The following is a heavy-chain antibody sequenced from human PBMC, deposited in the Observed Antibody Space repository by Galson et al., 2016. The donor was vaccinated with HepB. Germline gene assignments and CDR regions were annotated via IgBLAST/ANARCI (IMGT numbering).Heavy chain of an antibody. J-gene: IGHJ4*02. V-gene: IGHV3-23*01. D-gene: IGHD6-19*01. Sequence: SLRLSCAASGFTFSSYGMSWVRPAPGKGLEWVSGIRGSGADTYYADSVKGRFTISRDNSKNMVYLQMNSLRVDDTAVYYCAKDLFAVMDWGQGTLVTVSS. CDR2: IRGSGADT. CDR3: AKDLFAVMD. CDR1: GFTFSSYG.